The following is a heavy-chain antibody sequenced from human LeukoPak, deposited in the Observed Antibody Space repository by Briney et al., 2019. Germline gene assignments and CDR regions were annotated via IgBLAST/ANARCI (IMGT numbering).Heavy chain of an antibody. J-gene: IGHJ4*02. D-gene: IGHD4-23*01. CDR3: ARALYGGGGFDY. CDR1: GYTFTGYY. V-gene: IGHV1-2*02. Sequence: ASVTVSCKASGYTFTGYYMHWVRQAPGQGLEWMGWINPNSGGTNYAQKFQGRVTMTRDTSISTAYMELSRLRSDDTAVYYCARALYGGGGFDYWGQGTLVTVSS. CDR2: INPNSGGT.